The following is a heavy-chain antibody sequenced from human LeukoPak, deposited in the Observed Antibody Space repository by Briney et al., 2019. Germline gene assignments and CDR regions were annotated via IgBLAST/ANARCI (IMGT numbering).Heavy chain of an antibody. CDR2: NNPSGGST. J-gene: IGHJ4*02. Sequence: ASVKVSCKASGYTFTSYYMHWVRPPPGQGLEWMGINNPSGGSTSYAQKSQGRLTMTRNTSTRTVDMELSRLRSDHTAGYLCASEVDWNVSWGQGTVVSVSS. V-gene: IGHV1-46*01. CDR3: ASEVDWNVS. D-gene: IGHD1-1*01. CDR1: GYTFTSYY.